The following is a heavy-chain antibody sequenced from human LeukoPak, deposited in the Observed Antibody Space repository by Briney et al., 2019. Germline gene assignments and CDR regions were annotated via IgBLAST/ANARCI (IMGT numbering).Heavy chain of an antibody. Sequence: PGRSLRPSCAAAGFTFSSSWMKSTSQARGNWLEWVAKITQDGSETYYVASVKGRSTISRDNAKTSLYLQMTSLRHEDTAVYYCTRDGPRPDYCSGGYCYSLHWGQGALVTVSS. CDR2: ITQDGSET. D-gene: IGHD2-15*01. J-gene: IGHJ4*02. V-gene: IGHV3-7*01. CDR3: TRDGPRPDYCSGGYCYSLH. CDR1: GFTFSSSW.